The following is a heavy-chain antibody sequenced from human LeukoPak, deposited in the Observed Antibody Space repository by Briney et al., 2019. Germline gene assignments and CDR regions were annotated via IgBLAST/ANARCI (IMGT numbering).Heavy chain of an antibody. CDR1: NVSIISSFYY. CDR2: ISYSGSA. CDR3: ARTLRNQFAGFDP. Sequence: PSETLSLTCTVSNVSIISSFYYWGWIRQPPGKGLEWIVTISYSGSAYYNPSLKSRVVISVDTSKNQFSLKLSSVTAADTAVYYCARTLRNQFAGFDPWGQGTLVTVSS. J-gene: IGHJ5*02. V-gene: IGHV4-39*07. D-gene: IGHD3-10*01.